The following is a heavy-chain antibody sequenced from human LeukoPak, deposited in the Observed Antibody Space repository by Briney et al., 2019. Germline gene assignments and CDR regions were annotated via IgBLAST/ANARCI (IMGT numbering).Heavy chain of an antibody. Sequence: SETLSLTCTASGGSVSGSNNYWGWNRPPPGKGLEWIWTIFYSETTYYNPSFRSRVTISVDPSQNLFSMRLSSVTAADAALYQLVRPLYGKTYYWSGNNVISTGGEHHHMDVWGKGTTVTVSS. D-gene: IGHD3-10*01. J-gene: IGHJ6*03. V-gene: IGHV4-39*01. CDR2: IFYSETT. CDR3: VRPLYGKTYYWSGNNVISTGGEHHHMDV. CDR1: GGSVSGSNNY.